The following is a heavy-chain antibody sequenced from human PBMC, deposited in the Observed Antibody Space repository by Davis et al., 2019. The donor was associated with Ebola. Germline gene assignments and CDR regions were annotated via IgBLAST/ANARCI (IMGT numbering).Heavy chain of an antibody. CDR3: ASQGHRGSYLIHDY. V-gene: IGHV5-51*01. CDR2: FHPGTSDL. D-gene: IGHD3-16*01. J-gene: IGHJ4*02. Sequence: GESLKISCTASGYSFNTYWIGRVRQMPGKGLEWMGNFHPGTSDLKYSPSFQGQITISVDRSIRTAYLQWRSLQASDTAIYYCASQGHRGSYLIHDYWGQGTPVTVSS. CDR1: GYSFNTYW.